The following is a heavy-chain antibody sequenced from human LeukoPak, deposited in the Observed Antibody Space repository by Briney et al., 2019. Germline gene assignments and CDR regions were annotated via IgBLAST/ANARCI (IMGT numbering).Heavy chain of an antibody. D-gene: IGHD2-15*01. J-gene: IGHJ4*02. CDR2: IRSKAYGGTT. V-gene: IGHV3-49*04. CDR1: GFTFSSYW. CDR3: SLARRYCSGGSCYFSDY. Sequence: GGSLRLSCAASGFTFSSYWMSWVRQAPGKGLEWVGFIRSKAYGGTTEYAASVKGRFTISRDDSKSIAYLQMNSLKTEDTAVYYCSLARRYCSGGSCYFSDYWGQGTLVTVSS.